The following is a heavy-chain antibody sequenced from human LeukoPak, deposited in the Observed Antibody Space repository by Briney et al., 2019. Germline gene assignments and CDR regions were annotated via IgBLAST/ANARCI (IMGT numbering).Heavy chain of an antibody. V-gene: IGHV3-30*02. CDR1: GFTFSSYG. CDR3: ARDGRYFDWSHFRTNFDY. CDR2: IRYDGSNK. J-gene: IGHJ4*02. D-gene: IGHD3-9*01. Sequence: PGGSLRLSCAASGFTFSSYGMHWVRQAPGKGLEWVAFIRYDGSNKYYADSVKGRFTISRDNSKNTLYLQMNSLRAEDTAVYYCARDGRYFDWSHFRTNFDYWGQGTLVTASS.